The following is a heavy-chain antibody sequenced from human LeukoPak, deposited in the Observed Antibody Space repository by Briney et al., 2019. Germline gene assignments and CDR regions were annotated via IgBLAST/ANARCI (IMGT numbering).Heavy chain of an antibody. CDR2: IYPGDSDT. V-gene: IGHV5-51*01. CDR3: ARHIRDGITMVRGVINPNNWFDP. Sequence: GESLKISCKGSGYSFTSYWIGWVRQMPGKGLEWMGIIYPGDSDTRYSPSFQGQVTISADKSISTAYLQWSSLKASDTAMYYCARHIRDGITMVRGVINPNNWFDPWGQGTLVTVSS. CDR1: GYSFTSYW. D-gene: IGHD3-10*01. J-gene: IGHJ5*02.